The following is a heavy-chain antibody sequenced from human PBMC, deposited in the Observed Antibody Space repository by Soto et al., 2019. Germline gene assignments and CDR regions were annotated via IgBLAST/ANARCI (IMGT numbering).Heavy chain of an antibody. CDR1: GGSFSGYY. Sequence: PSETLSLTCAVYGGSFSGYYWSWIRQPPGKGLEWIGEINHSGSTNYNPSLKSRVTTSVDTSKNQFSLKLSSVTAADTAVYYCARGLGYWGQGTLVTVSS. CDR2: INHSGST. D-gene: IGHD3-16*01. CDR3: ARGLGY. J-gene: IGHJ4*02. V-gene: IGHV4-34*01.